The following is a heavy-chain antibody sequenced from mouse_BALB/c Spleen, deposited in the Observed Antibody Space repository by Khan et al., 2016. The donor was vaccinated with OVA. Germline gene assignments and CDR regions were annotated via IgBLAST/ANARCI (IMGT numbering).Heavy chain of an antibody. Sequence: EVKLLESGPGLVKPSQSLSLTCTVTGYSITSGYAWNWIRQFPGNKLEWMGYISYSGGTSYNPSLKSRISITRDTSTNPFFLQLNSVTTEDTATYYCARGNYYGYYFDYWGQGTPLTVSA. V-gene: IGHV3-2*02. D-gene: IGHD1-1*01. CDR2: ISYSGGT. J-gene: IGHJ2*01. CDR3: ARGNYYGYYFDY. CDR1: GYSITSGYA.